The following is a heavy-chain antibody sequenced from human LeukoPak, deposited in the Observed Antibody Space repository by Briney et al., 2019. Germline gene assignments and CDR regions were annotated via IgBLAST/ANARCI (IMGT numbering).Heavy chain of an antibody. Sequence: SETLSLTCAVSGYSISSGYYWGWIRQPPGKGLEWIGSIYHSGSTYYNPSLKSRVTISVDTSKNQFSLKLSSVTAADTAVYYCARTARKHLYYFDYWGQGTLVTVSS. CDR2: IYHSGST. CDR3: ARTARKHLYYFDY. V-gene: IGHV4-38-2*01. CDR1: GYSISSGYY. J-gene: IGHJ4*02.